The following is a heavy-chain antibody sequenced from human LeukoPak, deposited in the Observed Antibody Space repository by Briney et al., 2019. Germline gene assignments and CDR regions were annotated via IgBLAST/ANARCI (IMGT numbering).Heavy chain of an antibody. CDR2: INPSGGST. Sequence: GASVKLSCKASGYTFISYYMHWVRQARGQGLEWMGIINPSGGSTSYAQKFQGRVTMTRDMSTSTVYMELSSLRSEDTAVYYCARGSRVVVISYYFDYWGQGTLVTVSS. V-gene: IGHV1-46*01. J-gene: IGHJ4*02. CDR1: GYTFISYY. D-gene: IGHD3-22*01. CDR3: ARGSRVVVISYYFDY.